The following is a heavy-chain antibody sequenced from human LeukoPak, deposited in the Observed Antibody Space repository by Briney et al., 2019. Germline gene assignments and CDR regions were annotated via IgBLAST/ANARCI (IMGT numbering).Heavy chain of an antibody. CDR3: AKARGVQFDSYGNFDY. V-gene: IGHV3-23*01. D-gene: IGHD5-18*01. CDR2: ISGTGGST. Sequence: GGSLRLSCAASGFTFSSYAMSWVRQAPGKGLEWVSAISGTGGSTYYADSVKGRFTISRDNSKNTLHLQMNSLRAEDTAVYYCAKARGVQFDSYGNFDYWGQGTPVTVSS. CDR1: GFTFSSYA. J-gene: IGHJ4*02.